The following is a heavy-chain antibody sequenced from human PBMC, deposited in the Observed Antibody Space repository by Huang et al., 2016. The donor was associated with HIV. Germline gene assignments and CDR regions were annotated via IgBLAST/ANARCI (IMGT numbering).Heavy chain of an antibody. J-gene: IGHJ4*02. V-gene: IGHV1-69*13. CDR1: GGGSSSYA. Sequence: QVQLVQSGAEVKKPGSSVKLSCQSSGGGSSSYAISWVRQARGQGLEWMGGIIPIFGTTDAAPRFQGRVTITADESTNTAYIELSSVEYDDTALYYCARSGPRWGLATIWTLVYWGQGTLVTVSS. D-gene: IGHD5-12*01. CDR2: IIPIFGTT. CDR3: ARSGPRWGLATIWTLVY.